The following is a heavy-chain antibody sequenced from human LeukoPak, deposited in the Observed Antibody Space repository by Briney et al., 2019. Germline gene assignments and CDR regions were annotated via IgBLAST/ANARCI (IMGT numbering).Heavy chain of an antibody. CDR1: GFSFSSYS. CDR3: ARESITGDRDFDY. Sequence: GGSLRLSCAASGFSFSSYSMNWVRQAPGRGLEWISYISSGSRTIFYADSVKGRFTISRDNAKNSLYLLMNILRADDTAVYYCARESITGDRDFDYWGQGTLITVSS. CDR2: ISSGSRTI. V-gene: IGHV3-48*01. J-gene: IGHJ4*02. D-gene: IGHD7-27*01.